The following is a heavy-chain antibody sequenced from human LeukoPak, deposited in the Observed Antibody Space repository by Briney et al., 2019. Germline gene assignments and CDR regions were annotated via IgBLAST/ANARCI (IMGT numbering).Heavy chain of an antibody. V-gene: IGHV3-74*01. CDR1: GFTFSSYW. D-gene: IGHD6-13*01. Sequence: GGSLRLSCAASGFTFSSYWMHWVRQAPGRGLVWVSRINSDGSSTSYADSVKGRFTISRDNAKNTLYLQMNSLRAEDTAVYYCARENRYSSSWDFDYWGQGTLVTVSS. CDR3: ARENRYSSSWDFDY. J-gene: IGHJ4*02. CDR2: INSDGSST.